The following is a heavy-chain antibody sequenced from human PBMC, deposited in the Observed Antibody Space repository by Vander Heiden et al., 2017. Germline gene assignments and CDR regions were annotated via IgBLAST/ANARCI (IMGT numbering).Heavy chain of an antibody. V-gene: IGHV3-30*04. CDR2: MSYDGETI. CDR3: ARYYDTSGPMGY. CDR1: GFIFNHYA. D-gene: IGHD3-22*01. Sequence: QVQLVESGGSVVQPGGSLSLSCVASGFIFNHYAMHWVRQAPGKVLEWLAVMSYDGETIYYADSVKGRFTVSRDISKNTLYLQMNSLRPEDTALYYCARYYDTSGPMGYWGRGTQVTVSS. J-gene: IGHJ4*02.